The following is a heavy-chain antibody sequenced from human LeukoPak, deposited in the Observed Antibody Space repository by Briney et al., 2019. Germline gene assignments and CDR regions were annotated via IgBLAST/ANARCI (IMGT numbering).Heavy chain of an antibody. CDR3: AREMSLTMVRGEDYYYYYMDV. J-gene: IGHJ6*03. Sequence: ASVKVSCKASGYTFTGYYMHWVRQAPGQELEWMGWINPNSGGTNYAQKFQGRVTMTRDTSISTAYMELSRLRSDDTAVYYCAREMSLTMVRGEDYYYYYMDVWGKGTTVTVSS. CDR1: GYTFTGYY. V-gene: IGHV1-2*02. CDR2: INPNSGGT. D-gene: IGHD3-10*01.